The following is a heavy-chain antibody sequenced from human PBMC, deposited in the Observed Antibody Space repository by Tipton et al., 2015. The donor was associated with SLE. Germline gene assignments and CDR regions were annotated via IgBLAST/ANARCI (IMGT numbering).Heavy chain of an antibody. CDR2: IYYSGST. CDR3: ARRSGTVDF. CDR1: GGSFSDYY. V-gene: IGHV4-34*11. D-gene: IGHD1-7*01. Sequence: LRLSCAVYGGSFSDYYWTWIRQPPGKGLQWIGYIYYSGSTNYNPSLKSRVSISVDTSKNQFSLNLRSVTAADTAAYYCARRSGTVDFWGQGTLVTVSS. J-gene: IGHJ4*02.